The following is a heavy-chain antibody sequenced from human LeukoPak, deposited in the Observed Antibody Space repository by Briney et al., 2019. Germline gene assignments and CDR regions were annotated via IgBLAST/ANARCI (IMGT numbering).Heavy chain of an antibody. CDR2: INHSGST. CDR3: ARGGRSGFVVVPVPKQGRSYFDY. V-gene: IGHV4-34*01. J-gene: IGHJ4*02. Sequence: SETLSLTCAVYGGSFSGYYWNWIRQPPGKGLEWIGEINHSGSTNYNPSLKNRVHISVDMAKNQFSLKLSYVSAADTAVYYCARGGRSGFVVVPVPKQGRSYFDYWGQRSLVTVSS. CDR1: GGSFSGYY. D-gene: IGHD2-2*01.